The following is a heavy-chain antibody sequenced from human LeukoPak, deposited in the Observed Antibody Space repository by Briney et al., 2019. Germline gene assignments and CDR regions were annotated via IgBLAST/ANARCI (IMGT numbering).Heavy chain of an antibody. D-gene: IGHD6-13*01. V-gene: IGHV4-59*01. Sequence: SETLSLTCTVSGVSINGYYWSWIRQPPGKGLEWIGYIYYSGSTNYNPSLKSRVTISVDTSKNQFSLKLSSVTAADTAVYYCARFPSSQQLVRDWFDPWGQGTLVTVSS. J-gene: IGHJ5*02. CDR2: IYYSGST. CDR1: GVSINGYY. CDR3: ARFPSSQQLVRDWFDP.